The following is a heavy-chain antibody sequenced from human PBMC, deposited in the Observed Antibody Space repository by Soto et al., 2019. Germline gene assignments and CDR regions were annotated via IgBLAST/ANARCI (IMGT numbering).Heavy chain of an antibody. CDR2: ISSTGSTI. Sequence: PGGSLRLSCAASGFPFSSYEMSWVRQAPGKGLECTSYISSTGSTISYADSVKGRFTISRDNAKNSLYLQMNNLRAEDTAVYYCARDHQDIVVVPAAHPPGYWGQGTLVT. CDR1: GFPFSSYE. CDR3: ARDHQDIVVVPAAHPPGY. D-gene: IGHD2-2*01. J-gene: IGHJ4*02. V-gene: IGHV3-48*03.